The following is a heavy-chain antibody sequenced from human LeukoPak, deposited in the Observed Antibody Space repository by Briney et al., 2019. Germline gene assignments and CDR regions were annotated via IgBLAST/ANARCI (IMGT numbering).Heavy chain of an antibody. CDR3: ARVPVLLWFGELLPGALDY. J-gene: IGHJ4*02. D-gene: IGHD3-10*01. CDR1: GFTFSSYW. CDR2: IKQDGSEK. Sequence: PGGSLRLSCAASGFTFSSYWMSWVRQAPGKGLEWVANIKQDGSEKYYVDSVKGRFTISRDNAKNSLYLQMNSLRAEDTAVYYCARVPVLLWFGELLPGALDYWGQGTLVTVSS. V-gene: IGHV3-7*01.